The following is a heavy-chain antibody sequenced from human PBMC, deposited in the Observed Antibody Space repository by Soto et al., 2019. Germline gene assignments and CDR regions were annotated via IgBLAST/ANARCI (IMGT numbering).Heavy chain of an antibody. CDR3: ARGCCSGMSFVGNSYYTMDV. V-gene: IGHV3-33*01. CDR2: IWYDGSNK. J-gene: IGHJ6*02. CDR1: GFTFSTYG. Sequence: QVQLVESGGGVVQPGRSLRLSCTASGFTFSTYGMHWVRQAPGKGLEWVTVIWYDGSNKYYADSVKCRFTIYRDNSKNTQYLPRNALMADDTAVSYCARGCCSGMSFVGNSYYTMDVWGQGTTVTVSS. D-gene: IGHD1-26*01.